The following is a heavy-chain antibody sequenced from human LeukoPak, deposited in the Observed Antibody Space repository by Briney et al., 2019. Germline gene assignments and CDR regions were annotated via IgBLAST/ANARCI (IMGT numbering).Heavy chain of an antibody. V-gene: IGHV1-3*01. D-gene: IGHD3-10*01. CDR2: INAGNGNT. CDR3: HVLLRFGELLEYFDY. J-gene: IGHJ4*02. Sequence: GASVKVSCKASGYTFTSYAMHWVRQAPGQRLEWMGWINAGNGNTKYSQKFQGRVTITRDTSASTAYMELSSLRSEDTAVYYCHVLLRFGELLEYFDYWGQGTLVTVSS. CDR1: GYTFTSYA.